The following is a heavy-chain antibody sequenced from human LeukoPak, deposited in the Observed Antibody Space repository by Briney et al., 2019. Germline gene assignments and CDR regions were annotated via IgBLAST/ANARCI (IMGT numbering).Heavy chain of an antibody. CDR1: GFTFSSYA. J-gene: IGHJ3*02. CDR2: ISGSGGST. D-gene: IGHD5-18*01. V-gene: IGHV3-23*01. Sequence: GGSLRLSYAASGFTFSSYAMSWVRQAPGKGLEWVSAISGSGGSTYYADSVKGRFTISRDNSKNTLYLQMNSLRAEDTAVYYCAKAGNVDTATDDAFDIWGQGTIVTVSS. CDR3: AKAGNVDTATDDAFDI.